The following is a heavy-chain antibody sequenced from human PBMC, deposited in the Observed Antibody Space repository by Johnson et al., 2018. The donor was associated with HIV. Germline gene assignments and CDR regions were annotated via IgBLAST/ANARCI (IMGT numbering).Heavy chain of an antibody. J-gene: IGHJ3*02. CDR2: ISSSGGTI. D-gene: IGHD3-22*01. CDR1: RFTFSDYY. CDR3: ARDRRYSDSSGYYHDAFDI. V-gene: IGHV3-11*04. Sequence: QMLLVESGGGLVKPGGSLRLSCAASRFTFSDYYMSWIRQTPGKGLEWVAYISSSGGTIYYADSVKGRFSISRDNAKNSLYLQMNSLRAEDTAVYFCARDRRYSDSSGYYHDAFDIWGQETMVTVSS.